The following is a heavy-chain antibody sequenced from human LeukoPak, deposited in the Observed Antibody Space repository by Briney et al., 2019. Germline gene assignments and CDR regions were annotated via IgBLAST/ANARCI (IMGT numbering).Heavy chain of an antibody. CDR2: INHSGST. J-gene: IGHJ5*02. CDR3: ARGRITMVRGGYWFDP. D-gene: IGHD3-10*01. CDR1: GGSFSGYY. V-gene: IGHV4-34*01. Sequence: LKPSETLSLTCAVYGGSFSGYYWSWIRQPPGKGLEWIGEINHSGSTNYNPSLKSRVTISVDTSKNQFSLKLSSVTAADTAVYYCARGRITMVRGGYWFDPWGQGTLVIVSS.